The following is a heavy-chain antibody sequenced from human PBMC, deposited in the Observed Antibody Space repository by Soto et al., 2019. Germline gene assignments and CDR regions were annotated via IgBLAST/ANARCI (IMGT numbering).Heavy chain of an antibody. J-gene: IGHJ6*02. V-gene: IGHV3-30*18. CDR1: GFTFSSYG. CDR2: ISYDGSNK. Sequence: HPGGSLRLSCAASGFTFSSYGMHWVRQAPGKGLEWVAVISYDGSNKYYADSVKDRFTISRDNSKNTLYLQMNTLRAEDTAVYYCAKTQNDILDVWGQGTTVTVSS. D-gene: IGHD3-9*01. CDR3: AKTQNDILDV.